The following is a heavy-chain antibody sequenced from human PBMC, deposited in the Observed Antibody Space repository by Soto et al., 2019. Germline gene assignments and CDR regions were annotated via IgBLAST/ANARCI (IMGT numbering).Heavy chain of an antibody. V-gene: IGHV4-34*01. J-gene: IGHJ5*02. D-gene: IGHD2-2*01. CDR1: GGSFSGYY. CDR3: ARGRSPFDIVVVPAALQFDH. Sequence: SETLSLTCAVYGGSFSGYYWSWIRQPPGKGLEWIGEINHSGSTNYNPSLKSRVTISVDTSKNQFSLKLSSVTAADTAVYYCARGRSPFDIVVVPAALQFDHWGPGTLVTVSS. CDR2: INHSGST.